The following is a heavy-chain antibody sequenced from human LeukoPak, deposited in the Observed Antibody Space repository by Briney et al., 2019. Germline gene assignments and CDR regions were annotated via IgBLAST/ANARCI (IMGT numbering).Heavy chain of an antibody. V-gene: IGHV1-69*13. D-gene: IGHD3-22*01. CDR2: IIPIFGTA. CDR3: ARDQGSSGYCSDDDDAFDI. CDR1: VGTFSSYA. Sequence: GASVKVSCKASVGTFSSYAISWVRQAPGQGLEWMGGIIPIFGTANYAQKFQGRVTITADESTSTAYMELSSLRSEDTAVYYCARDQGSSGYCSDDDDAFDIWGQGTMVTVSS. J-gene: IGHJ3*02.